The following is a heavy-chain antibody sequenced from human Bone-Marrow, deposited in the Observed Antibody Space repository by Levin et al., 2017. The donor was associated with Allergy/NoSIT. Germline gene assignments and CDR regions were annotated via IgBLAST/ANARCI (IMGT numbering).Heavy chain of an antibody. CDR3: ARGESSSYYYYMDV. CDR1: GASISSYF. J-gene: IGHJ6*03. V-gene: IGHV4-59*01. CDR2: MYYSGAT. Sequence: SETLSLTCTVSGASISSYFWSWIRQPPGKGLEWIGYMYYSGATQYNPSLKSRVTTSLDTSKKQFSLKLTSVTAADTAVYYCARGESSSYYYYMDVWGKGTTVTVSS. D-gene: IGHD6-6*01.